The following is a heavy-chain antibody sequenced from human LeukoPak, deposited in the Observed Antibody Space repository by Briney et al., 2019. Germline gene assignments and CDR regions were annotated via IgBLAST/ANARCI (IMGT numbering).Heavy chain of an antibody. CDR3: ARDMYSSGRVPFDY. D-gene: IGHD6-19*01. CDR2: ISAKKGNT. V-gene: IGHV1-18*01. Sequence: ASVKVSCKASGHTFTSYGINWVRQAPGQGLEWMGWISAKKGNTDYAQKLQGRVTMTTDTSTSTAYMELRSLRSDDTAVYYCARDMYSSGRVPFDYWGQGTLVTVSS. CDR1: GHTFTSYG. J-gene: IGHJ4*02.